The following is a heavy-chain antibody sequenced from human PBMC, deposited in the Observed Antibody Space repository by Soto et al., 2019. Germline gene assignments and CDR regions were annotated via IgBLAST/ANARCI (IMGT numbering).Heavy chain of an antibody. CDR2: MNPNSGTT. Sequence: GSVKVSCKASGYTFTTYDINWVRQATGQGLEGMGWMNPNSGTTGYAQKFQGRVTMTKSTALSTAYMELSSLRSEDTAVYYCARAPTGGCSGGTCYSSYYMDVWGEGTTVTVSS. CDR1: GYTFTTYD. J-gene: IGHJ6*03. V-gene: IGHV1-8*01. CDR3: ARAPTGGCSGGTCYSSYYMDV. D-gene: IGHD2-15*01.